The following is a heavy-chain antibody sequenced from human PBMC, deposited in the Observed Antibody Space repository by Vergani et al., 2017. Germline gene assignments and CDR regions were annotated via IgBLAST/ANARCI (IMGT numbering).Heavy chain of an antibody. V-gene: IGHV1-69*01. CDR3: ATEMATIWGRVDY. D-gene: IGHD5-24*01. CDR2: IIPIFGTA. CDR1: GGTFSSYA. Sequence: QVQLVQSGAEVKKPGSSVKVSCKASGGTFSSYAISWVRQAPGQGLEWVGGIIPIFGTANYAQKFQGRVTITADESTSTAYMEVSSLRSEDTAVYYCATEMATIWGRVDYWGEGTLVTVSS. J-gene: IGHJ4*02.